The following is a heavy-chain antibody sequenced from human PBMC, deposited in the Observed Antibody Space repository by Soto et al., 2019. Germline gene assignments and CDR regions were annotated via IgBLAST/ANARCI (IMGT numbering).Heavy chain of an antibody. Sequence: EVQLLESGGGLVQPGGSLRLSCAASEFTFNNYAMTWVRQVPGKGLGWVSSISAGAVRPDYADSVRGRFTISRDNSRNTLYLQLNSLTVGDTAVYFCAKGHGDYGGNYLDNWGQGTLVTVSS. D-gene: IGHD4-17*01. V-gene: IGHV3-23*01. CDR3: AKGHGDYGGNYLDN. CDR2: ISAGAVRP. J-gene: IGHJ4*02. CDR1: EFTFNNYA.